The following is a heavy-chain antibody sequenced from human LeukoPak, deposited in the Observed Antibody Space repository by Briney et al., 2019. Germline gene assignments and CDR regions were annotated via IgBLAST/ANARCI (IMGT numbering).Heavy chain of an antibody. J-gene: IGHJ4*02. Sequence: GGSLRLSCAASGFTFSSYAMHWVRQAPGKGLEWVAVISYDGSNKHYADSVKGRFTISRDNSKNTLYLQMNSLRAEDTAVYYCARNYYGSGSYPINPIFDYWGQGTLVTVSS. V-gene: IGHV3-30*04. CDR3: ARNYYGSGSYPINPIFDY. CDR1: GFTFSSYA. D-gene: IGHD3-10*01. CDR2: ISYDGSNK.